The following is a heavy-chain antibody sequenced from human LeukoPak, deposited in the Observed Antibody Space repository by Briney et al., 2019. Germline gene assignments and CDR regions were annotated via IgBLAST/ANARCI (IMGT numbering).Heavy chain of an antibody. CDR3: ERGLVDGYKELGY. Sequence: VASVKVSCKASGYTFTTYGITWVRQAPGQGLEWMGWISAYNGNTNYAQELQGRVTMTTDRSTSKAYMELRSLRSDYTAVYDCERGLVDGYKELGYWGQGTLVTVSS. J-gene: IGHJ4*02. CDR2: ISAYNGNT. D-gene: IGHD5-24*01. V-gene: IGHV1-18*01. CDR1: GYTFTTYG.